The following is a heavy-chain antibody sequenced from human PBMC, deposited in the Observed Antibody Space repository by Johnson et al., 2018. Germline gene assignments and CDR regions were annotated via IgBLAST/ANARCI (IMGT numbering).Heavy chain of an antibody. V-gene: IGHV1-69*01. CDR1: GGTFSSYA. CDR3: AKDKDSQGIVSRMYFQH. Sequence: QVQLVQSGAAVKKPGSSVKVSCKASGGTFSSYAISWVRQAPGQGLEWMGGIIPIFGTANYAQKFPGRVTITADESTSTAYMELSSLRSEDTAVYYCAKDKDSQGIVSRMYFQHWGQGTLVTVSS. D-gene: IGHD3-16*02. CDR2: IIPIFGTA. J-gene: IGHJ1*01.